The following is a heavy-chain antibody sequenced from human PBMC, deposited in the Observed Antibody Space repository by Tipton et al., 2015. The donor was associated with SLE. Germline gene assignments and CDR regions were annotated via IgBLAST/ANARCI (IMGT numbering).Heavy chain of an antibody. D-gene: IGHD3-10*01. Sequence: LRLSCAVYGGSFSGYYWSWIRQPPGKGLEWIGSIYYSGSTYYNPSLKSRVTISVDTSKNQFSLKLSSVTAADTAVYYCARGRYGSGPFGGYWGQGTLVTASS. J-gene: IGHJ4*02. CDR2: IYYSGST. CDR1: GGSFSGYY. V-gene: IGHV4-34*01. CDR3: ARGRYGSGPFGGY.